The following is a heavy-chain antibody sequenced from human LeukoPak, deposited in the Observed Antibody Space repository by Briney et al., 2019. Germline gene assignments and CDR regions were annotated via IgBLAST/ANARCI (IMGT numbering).Heavy chain of an antibody. CDR3: AREASMVRGVITNRAYYYYYMDV. CDR1: GGSISGYY. V-gene: IGHV4-4*07. Sequence: SETLSLTCIVSGGSISGYYWNWIRQPAGKGLEWIGRIYINGNTNYNPSVKSRATMSIDTSRDQFSLRLNSVTAADTAVYFCAREASMVRGVITNRAYYYYYMDVWGKGTTVTISS. J-gene: IGHJ6*03. CDR2: IYINGNT. D-gene: IGHD3-10*01.